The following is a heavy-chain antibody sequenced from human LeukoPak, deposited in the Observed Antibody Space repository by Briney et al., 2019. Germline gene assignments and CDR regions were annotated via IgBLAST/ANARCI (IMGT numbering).Heavy chain of an antibody. V-gene: IGHV3-74*01. J-gene: IGHJ4*02. CDR3: ARTDHWGTGYYQ. Sequence: GGSLRLSCAASGFTFSSYWMHWVRQAPGKGLVWVSRINSDGSSTSYGDSVKGRFNISRDNAKNTLYLQMNSLRAEDTAVYYCARTDHWGTGYYQWGQGTMVTVSS. D-gene: IGHD3/OR15-3a*01. CDR1: GFTFSSYW. CDR2: INSDGSST.